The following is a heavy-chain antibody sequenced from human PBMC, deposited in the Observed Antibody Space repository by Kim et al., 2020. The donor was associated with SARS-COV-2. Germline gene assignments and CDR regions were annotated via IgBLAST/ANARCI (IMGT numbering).Heavy chain of an antibody. CDR1: GFTFSGSA. Sequence: GGSLRLSCAASGFTFSGSAMHWVRQASGKGLEWVGRFRSKANSYAKAYAASVKGRFTISTDDSKNTAHLQMNSLKTEDKVVYYCTRCIQSNWVDPWGQGT. J-gene: IGHJ5*02. CDR3: TRCIQSNWVDP. CDR2: FRSKANSYAK. D-gene: IGHD2-8*01. V-gene: IGHV3-73*01.